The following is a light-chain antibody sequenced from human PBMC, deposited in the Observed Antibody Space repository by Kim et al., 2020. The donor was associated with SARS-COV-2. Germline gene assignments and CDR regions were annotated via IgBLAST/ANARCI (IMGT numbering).Light chain of an antibody. Sequence: DLVMTQSPLSLPVTLGQPASISCRSSQSLVNSDGNTFLNWFQQRPGQSPRRLIYKVSNRDSGVPDRFSGSGSGTDFTLKISRVEAEDVGVYYCTQNTQWPWTFGQGTKVDIK. CDR3: TQNTQWPWT. CDR1: QSLVNSDGNTF. V-gene: IGKV2-30*01. J-gene: IGKJ1*01. CDR2: KVS.